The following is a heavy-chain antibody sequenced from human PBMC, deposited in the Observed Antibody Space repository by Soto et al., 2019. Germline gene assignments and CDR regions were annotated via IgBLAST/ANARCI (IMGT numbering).Heavy chain of an antibody. J-gene: IGHJ3*02. CDR1: GFTFSSYA. Sequence: GGSLRLSCAASGFTFSSYAMHWVRQAPGKGLEWVAVISYDGSNKYYADSVTGRFTISRDNSKNTLYLQMNSLRAEDTAVYYCARDMSVFGTGEAFDIWGQGTMVTVSS. D-gene: IGHD7-27*01. CDR2: ISYDGSNK. V-gene: IGHV3-30*04. CDR3: ARDMSVFGTGEAFDI.